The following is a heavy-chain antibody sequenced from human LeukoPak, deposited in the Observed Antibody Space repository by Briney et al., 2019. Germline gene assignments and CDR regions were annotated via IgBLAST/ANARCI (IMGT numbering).Heavy chain of an antibody. J-gene: IGHJ4*02. V-gene: IGHV4-39*01. CDR3: ASQDTGFDY. D-gene: IGHD3-10*01. Sequence: SETLSLTCTVAGGSISSSSYYWGWIRQPPGKGLEWVGSIYYSGSTYYNPSLKSRVTLSVDTSKNQFSLKLSSVTAADTAVYYCASQDTGFDYWGQGTLVTVSS. CDR1: GGSISSSSYY. CDR2: IYYSGST.